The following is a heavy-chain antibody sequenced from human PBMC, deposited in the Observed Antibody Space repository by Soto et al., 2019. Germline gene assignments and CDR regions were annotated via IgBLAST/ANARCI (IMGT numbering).Heavy chain of an antibody. J-gene: IGHJ6*02. D-gene: IGHD3-10*01. Sequence: GGSLRLSCAASGFTFSTYGMNWVRQTPGKGLEWVAVIWYDGSNKYYADSVKGRFTISRDNSKNTLYLQMNSLRAEDTAVYYCARPSRRSGSSCSSYGMSVWGQETTFTVSS. V-gene: IGHV3-33*01. CDR3: ARPSRRSGSSCSSYGMSV. CDR1: GFTFSTYG. CDR2: IWYDGSNK.